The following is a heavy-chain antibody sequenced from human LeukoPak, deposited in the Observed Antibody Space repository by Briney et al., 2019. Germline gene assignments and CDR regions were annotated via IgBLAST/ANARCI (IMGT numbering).Heavy chain of an antibody. D-gene: IGHD5-12*01. J-gene: IGHJ6*03. V-gene: IGHV4-39*01. CDR3: ARVDGSGQYYMDV. CDR2: IYYSGST. Sequence: PSETLALTCTVSGGSISSSSYYWGWIRQPPGKGLEWIGSIYYSGSTYYNPSLKSRVTISVDTSKNQFSLKLSSVTAADTAVYYCARVDGSGQYYMDVWGKGTTVTVSS. CDR1: GGSISSSSYY.